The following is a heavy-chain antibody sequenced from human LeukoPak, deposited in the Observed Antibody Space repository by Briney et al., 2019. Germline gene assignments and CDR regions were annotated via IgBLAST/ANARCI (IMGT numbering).Heavy chain of an antibody. CDR1: GFTFSDYY. CDR3: ARDHRLRYFDWSDFDY. V-gene: IGHV3-11*06. J-gene: IGHJ4*02. CDR2: ISSSSFYT. D-gene: IGHD3-9*01. Sequence: PGGSLRLSCAASGFTFSDYYMSWIRQAPGKGLEWISYISSSSFYTSYADSVKGRFTISRDNAKNSLYLQMNSLRAEDTAVYYCARDHRLRYFDWSDFDYWGQGTLVTLSS.